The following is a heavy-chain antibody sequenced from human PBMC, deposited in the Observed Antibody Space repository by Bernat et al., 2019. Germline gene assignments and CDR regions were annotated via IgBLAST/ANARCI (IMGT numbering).Heavy chain of an antibody. J-gene: IGHJ4*02. V-gene: IGHV3-30-3*01. CDR3: ARDHPPIVATITGDYFDY. CDR2: ISYDGSNK. CDR1: GFTFSSYA. Sequence: VQLLESGGGLVQPGRSLRLSCAASGFTFSSYAMHWVRQAPCKGLEWVAVISYDGSNKYYADSVKGRFTISRDNSKNTLFLQMNSLRAEDTAVYYCARDHPPIVATITGDYFDYWGQGTLVTVSS. D-gene: IGHD5-12*01.